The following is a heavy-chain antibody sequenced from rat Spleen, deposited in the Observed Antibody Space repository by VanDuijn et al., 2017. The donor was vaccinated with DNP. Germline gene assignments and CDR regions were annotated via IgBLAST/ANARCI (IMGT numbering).Heavy chain of an antibody. V-gene: IGHV5-19*01. J-gene: IGHJ3*01. Sequence: EVQLVESGGGLVQPGRSLKLSCAASGFTFSNYGLHWIRQAPTKGLEWVASISPSGDTTYHRDSVKGRFTISRDDAKNTLYLQMNSLRSEDTATYYCAARYSSSWFAYWGQGTLVTVSS. D-gene: IGHD1-2*01. CDR1: GFTFSNYG. CDR2: ISPSGDTT. CDR3: AARYSSSWFAY.